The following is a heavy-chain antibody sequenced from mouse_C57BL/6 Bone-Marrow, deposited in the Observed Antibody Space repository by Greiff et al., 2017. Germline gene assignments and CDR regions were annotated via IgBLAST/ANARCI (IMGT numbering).Heavy chain of an antibody. Sequence: EVKLVESGGGLVQPGGSLKLSCAASGFTFSDYYMYWVRQTPEKRLEWVAYISNGGGSTYYPDTVKGRFTISRDNAKNTLSLQMSRLKSEDTAMYYCARHHGSSPWFAYWGQGTLVTVSA. J-gene: IGHJ3*01. V-gene: IGHV5-12*01. CDR3: ARHHGSSPWFAY. CDR1: GFTFSDYY. CDR2: ISNGGGST. D-gene: IGHD1-1*01.